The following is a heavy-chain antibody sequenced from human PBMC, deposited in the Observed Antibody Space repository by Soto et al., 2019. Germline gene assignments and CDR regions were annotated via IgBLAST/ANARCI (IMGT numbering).Heavy chain of an antibody. J-gene: IGHJ1*01. CDR3: VRVGVVARPY. CDR2: ISSDGATM. V-gene: IGHV3-48*03. D-gene: IGHD2-21*01. Sequence: GGLQRHSCRVSGVTSIEFEMPWVRKAPGKGLEWVSSISSDGATMYYADSVKGRFTISRDNDKNSLYLQMNSLKGEDTATYYCVRVGVVARPYWVQRTPVTVSP. CDR1: GVTSIEFE.